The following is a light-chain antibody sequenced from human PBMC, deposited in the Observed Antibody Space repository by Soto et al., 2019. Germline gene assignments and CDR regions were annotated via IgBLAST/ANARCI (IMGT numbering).Light chain of an antibody. CDR3: SSFTTSSTVL. CDR2: DVN. V-gene: IGLV2-14*03. Sequence: QSALTQPASVSGSPGQSITISCTGTSSDVGGYNYVSWYQQHPGKVPKLMIYDVNIRPSGVSNRFSGSKSGNTASLTISGLQAEDEADYYCSSFTTSSTVLFGGATKLTVL. CDR1: SSDVGGYNY. J-gene: IGLJ2*01.